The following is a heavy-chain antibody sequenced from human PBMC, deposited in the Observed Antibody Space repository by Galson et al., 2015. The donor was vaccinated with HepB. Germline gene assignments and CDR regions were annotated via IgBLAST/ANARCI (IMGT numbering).Heavy chain of an antibody. CDR1: GFSLSTSRMC. D-gene: IGHD6-19*01. J-gene: IGHJ4*02. CDR2: IDWDDDK. CDR3: ARIFVPYSSGWYYFDD. Sequence: PALVTPTQTLTLTCTFSGFSLSTSRMCVSWIRQPPGKALEWLALIDWDDDKYYSTSLKTRLTISKDTSKNQVVLTMTNMDPMDTATYYCARIFVPYSSGWYYFDDWGQVTLVTVSS. V-gene: IGHV2-70*01.